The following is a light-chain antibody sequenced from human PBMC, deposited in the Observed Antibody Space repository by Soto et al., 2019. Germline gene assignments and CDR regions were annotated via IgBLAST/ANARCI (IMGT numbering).Light chain of an antibody. J-gene: IGKJ1*01. CDR2: WGS. CDR3: QQYYNTPWT. V-gene: IGKV4-1*01. CDR1: QSVLYSSNNKNY. Sequence: DIVMTQSPDSLAVSLGERATINCKSSQSVLYSSNNKNYLAWYQQKPGQPPKLLIYWGSTRESGVPDRFSGSGSGTDFTLTISSLQAEDVAVYYCQQYYNTPWTFGQGTKVEIK.